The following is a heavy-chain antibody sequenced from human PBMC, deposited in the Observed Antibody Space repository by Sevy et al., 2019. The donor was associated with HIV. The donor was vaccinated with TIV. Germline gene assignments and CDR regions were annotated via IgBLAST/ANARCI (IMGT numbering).Heavy chain of an antibody. CDR2: ISGFNGDT. CDR3: VGGTTFYDFWTGGDY. D-gene: IGHD3-3*01. J-gene: IGHJ4*02. CDR1: GYTFTNYA. V-gene: IGHV1-18*01. Sequence: ASVKVSCKASGYTFTNYAISWVRQAPGQGLEWMGWISGFNGDTKNAEKFQGRFTMTTDTSTKTAYMDLGSLGSDDTAVYYCVGGTTFYDFWTGGDYWGQGTLVTVSS.